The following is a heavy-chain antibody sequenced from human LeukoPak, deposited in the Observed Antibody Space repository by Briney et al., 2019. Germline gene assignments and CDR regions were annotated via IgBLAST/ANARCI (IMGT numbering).Heavy chain of an antibody. Sequence: GGSLRLSCAASGFTFSDYYMSWIRQAPGKRLEWVSYISIIGSTIYYADSVKGRFTISRDNAKNSLYLQMSSLSAEDTAVYYCASLWFGEFPFDYWGQGTLVTVSS. D-gene: IGHD3-10*01. CDR1: GFTFSDYY. CDR2: ISIIGSTI. CDR3: ASLWFGEFPFDY. J-gene: IGHJ4*02. V-gene: IGHV3-11*04.